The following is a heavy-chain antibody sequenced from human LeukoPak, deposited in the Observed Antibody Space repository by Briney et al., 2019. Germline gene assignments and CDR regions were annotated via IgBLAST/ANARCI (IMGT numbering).Heavy chain of an antibody. CDR1: GGSISGGGYY. D-gene: IGHD5-24*01. Sequence: PSETLSLTCTVSGGSISGGGYYWSWIRQPPGKGLEWIGYIYHSGSTYYNPSLKSRVTISVDRSKNQFSLKLSSVTAADTAVYYCARQERWLQIQGYYYYMDVWGKGTTVTVSS. V-gene: IGHV4-30-2*01. CDR3: ARQERWLQIQGYYYYMDV. CDR2: IYHSGST. J-gene: IGHJ6*03.